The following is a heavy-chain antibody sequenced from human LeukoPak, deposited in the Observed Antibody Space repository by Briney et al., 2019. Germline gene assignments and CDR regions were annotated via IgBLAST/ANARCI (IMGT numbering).Heavy chain of an antibody. Sequence: GGSVPHSYVASGFHFSSYWMQGLGQAPGKGRVWVSQINSHGTSTTYADTVKGRFAISRANAKNTLYLHMDSLSAEGTAVYFCSKDDNVDGSGFGRQWGHGNLVSVSS. J-gene: IGHJ2*01. V-gene: IGHV3-74*03. D-gene: IGHD6-19*01. CDR1: GFHFSSYW. CDR3: SKDDNVDGSGFGRQ. CDR2: INSHGTST.